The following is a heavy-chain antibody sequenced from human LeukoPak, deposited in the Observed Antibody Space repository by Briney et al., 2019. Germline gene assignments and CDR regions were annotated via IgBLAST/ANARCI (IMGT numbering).Heavy chain of an antibody. D-gene: IGHD5-24*01. Sequence: KPSETLSLTCTVSSGSISSYYWSWIRQPPGKGLEWIGYIYYSGSTNYNPSLKSRVTISVDTSKNQFSLKLSSVTAADTAVYYCARDRSDDGYNPYYFDYWGQGTLVTVSS. CDR1: SGSISSYY. V-gene: IGHV4-59*01. CDR2: IYYSGST. J-gene: IGHJ4*02. CDR3: ARDRSDDGYNPYYFDY.